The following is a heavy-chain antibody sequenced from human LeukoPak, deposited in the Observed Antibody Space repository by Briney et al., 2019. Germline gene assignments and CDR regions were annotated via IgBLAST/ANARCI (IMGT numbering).Heavy chain of an antibody. Sequence: SETLSLTCTVSGGSVSSGSYYWSWIRQPPGKGLEWIGYIYYSGSTNYNPSLKSRVTISVDTSKNQFSLKLSSVTAADTAVYYCGRVVTEENNWFDPWGQGTLVTVSS. V-gene: IGHV4-61*01. CDR2: IYYSGST. J-gene: IGHJ5*02. CDR3: GRVVTEENNWFDP. CDR1: GGSVSSGSYY. D-gene: IGHD4-23*01.